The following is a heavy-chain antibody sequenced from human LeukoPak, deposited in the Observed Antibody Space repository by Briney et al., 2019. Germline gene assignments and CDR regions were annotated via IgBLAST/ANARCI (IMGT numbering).Heavy chain of an antibody. V-gene: IGHV3-15*01. Sequence: WIRQPPGRGLEWVGRIKSKTDGGTTDYAAPVKGRFTISRDDSKNTLYLQMNSLRAEDTAVYYCASFRGSYSLYFDYWGQGTLVTVSS. D-gene: IGHD1-26*01. J-gene: IGHJ4*02. CDR2: IKSKTDGGTT. CDR3: ASFRGSYSLYFDY.